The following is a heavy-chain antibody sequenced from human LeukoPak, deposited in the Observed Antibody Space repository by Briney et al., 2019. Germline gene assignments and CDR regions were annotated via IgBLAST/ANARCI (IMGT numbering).Heavy chain of an antibody. CDR2: ISWNSGSI. CDR1: GFTFDDCA. Sequence: PGRSLRLSCAASGFTFDDCAMHWVRQAPGKGLEWVSGISWNSGSIGYADSVKGRFTISRDNAKNSLYLQMNSLRAEDTALYYCAKGNTAMVPYYYYYGMDVWGQGTTVTVSS. V-gene: IGHV3-9*01. J-gene: IGHJ6*02. CDR3: AKGNTAMVPYYYYYGMDV. D-gene: IGHD5-18*01.